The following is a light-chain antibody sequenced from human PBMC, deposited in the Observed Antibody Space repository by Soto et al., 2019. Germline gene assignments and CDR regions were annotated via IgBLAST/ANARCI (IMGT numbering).Light chain of an antibody. Sequence: DIQMTQSPSSLSASVGDRVTITCRASQSISNYLNWYQQKPGKAPKLLIYATSSMQSGVPSRVSGSGYGTDFTLTISSLQPEDFATYYCQQSYSSPSGLTFGGGTKVDIK. J-gene: IGKJ4*01. V-gene: IGKV1-39*01. CDR2: ATS. CDR1: QSISNY. CDR3: QQSYSSPSGLT.